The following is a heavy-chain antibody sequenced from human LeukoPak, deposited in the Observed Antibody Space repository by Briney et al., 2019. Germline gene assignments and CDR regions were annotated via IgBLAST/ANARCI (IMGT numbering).Heavy chain of an antibody. Sequence: PSGTLSLTCAVSGGSISSSNWWSWVRQPPGKGLEWIGEIYHSGSTNYNPSLKSRITLSVDKSKNQFSLKLSSVTAADTAVYYCARDGYSSSWREYYYYYYYMDVWGKGTTVTVSS. CDR3: ARDGYSSSWREYYYYYYYMDV. V-gene: IGHV4-4*02. J-gene: IGHJ6*03. D-gene: IGHD6-13*01. CDR1: GGSISSSNW. CDR2: IYHSGST.